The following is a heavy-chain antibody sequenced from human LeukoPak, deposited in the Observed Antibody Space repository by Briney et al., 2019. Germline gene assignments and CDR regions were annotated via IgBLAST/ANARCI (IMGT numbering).Heavy chain of an antibody. CDR2: ISWDSGSI. CDR1: GFTLDDYA. CDR3: AKDRVGYYDSSGYLDY. V-gene: IGHV3-9*01. J-gene: IGHJ4*02. Sequence: GGSLRLSCAASGFTLDDYAMHWVRQAPGKGLEWVSGISWDSGSIGYADSVKGRFTISRDNAKNSLYLQMSSLRAEDTALYYCAKDRVGYYDSSGYLDYWGQGTLVTVSS. D-gene: IGHD3-22*01.